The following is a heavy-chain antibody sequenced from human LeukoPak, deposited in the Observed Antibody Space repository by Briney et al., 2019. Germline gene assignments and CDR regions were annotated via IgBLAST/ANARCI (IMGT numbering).Heavy chain of an antibody. CDR2: ISGSGGST. D-gene: IGHD2/OR15-2a*01. V-gene: IGHV3-23*01. Sequence: GGSLRLSCAASGFTFSSYAMSWVRQAPGKGLEWVSAISGSGGSTYYADSVKGRFTISRDNSKNTLYLQMNTLKTEDTAVYYCARATTSYFDYWGQGTLVTVSS. CDR3: ARATTSYFDY. J-gene: IGHJ4*02. CDR1: GFTFSSYA.